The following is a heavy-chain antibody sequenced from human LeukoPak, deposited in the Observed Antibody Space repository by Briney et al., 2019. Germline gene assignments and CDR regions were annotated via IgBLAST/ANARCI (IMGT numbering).Heavy chain of an antibody. D-gene: IGHD3-10*01. CDR2: IYPGDSDT. Sequence: GESLKISCKGSGHSFTSYWIGWVRQMPGKGLEWMGIIYPGDSDTRYSPSFQGQVTISADKSISTAYLQWSSLKASDTAMYYCARRYYYGSGSSYFDYWGQGTLVTVSS. CDR1: GHSFTSYW. J-gene: IGHJ4*02. V-gene: IGHV5-51*01. CDR3: ARRYYYGSGSSYFDY.